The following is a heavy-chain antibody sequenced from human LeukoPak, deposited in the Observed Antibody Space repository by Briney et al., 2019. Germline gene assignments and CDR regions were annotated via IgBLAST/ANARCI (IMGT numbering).Heavy chain of an antibody. CDR3: ARVVTGYYRLDS. D-gene: IGHD3-9*01. J-gene: IGHJ5*01. V-gene: IGHV1-8*01. CDR1: GYTFTSYD. CDR2: MNPNSGNT. Sequence: GASVTVSCTASGYTFTSYDINWVRQATGQGLEWMGWMNPNSGNTGYAQKLQGRVTMTTDTSTSTAYMELRSLSSDDTAVYYCARVVTGYYRLDSWGLGTLVTVSS.